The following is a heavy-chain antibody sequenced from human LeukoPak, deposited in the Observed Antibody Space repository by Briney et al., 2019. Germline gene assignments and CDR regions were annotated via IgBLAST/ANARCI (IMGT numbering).Heavy chain of an antibody. CDR1: GGSISSGGYY. V-gene: IGHV4-31*03. J-gene: IGHJ4*02. Sequence: SETLSLTCTVSGGSISSGGYYWSWIRQHPGKGLEWIGYIYYSGSTYYNPSLKSRVTISVGTSKNQFSLKLSSVTAADTAVYYCARGRDGYNYYFDYWGQGTLVTVSS. CDR2: IYYSGST. CDR3: ARGRDGYNYYFDY. D-gene: IGHD5-24*01.